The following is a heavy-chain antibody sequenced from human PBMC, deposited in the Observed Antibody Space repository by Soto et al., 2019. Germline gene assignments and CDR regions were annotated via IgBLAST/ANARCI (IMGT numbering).Heavy chain of an antibody. CDR2: TSYSGST. V-gene: IGHV4-31*03. Sequence: SETLSLTCTVSGGSFSCGGYYWSWIRQHPGKGLEWMGYTSYSGSTKYKPSLQSRITISVETSKNQFSLRLTSVTAADTAIYFCARTSIFGVVLNAFDIWGQGTLVTVSS. J-gene: IGHJ3*02. CDR1: GGSFSCGGYY. CDR3: ARTSIFGVVLNAFDI. D-gene: IGHD3-3*01.